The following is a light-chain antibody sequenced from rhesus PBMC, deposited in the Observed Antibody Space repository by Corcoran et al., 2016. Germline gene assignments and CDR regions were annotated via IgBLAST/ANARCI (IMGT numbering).Light chain of an antibody. Sequence: DIQMTQSPSSLSASVGDRVTITCRASQGISSWLAWYQQQPGKAPKLLNYKASSLQSGVPSRFSGSVSGTDFTLTISSLQHEDFATYYCQQYNSAPCRFGQGTKVEIK. CDR2: KAS. V-gene: IGKV1-21*01. CDR1: QGISSW. J-gene: IGKJ2*01. CDR3: QQYNSAPCR.